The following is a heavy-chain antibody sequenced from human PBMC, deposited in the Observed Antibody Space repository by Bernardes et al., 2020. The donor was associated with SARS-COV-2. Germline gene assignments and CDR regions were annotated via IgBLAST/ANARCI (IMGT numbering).Heavy chain of an antibody. CDR2: ISAYNGNT. V-gene: IGHV1-18*01. D-gene: IGHD2-2*01. CDR1: GYTFTSYG. J-gene: IGHJ4*02. Sequence: ASVKVSCKASGYTFTSYGISWVRQAPGQGLEWMGWISAYNGNTNYAQKLQGRVTMTTDTSTSTAYMDLRSLRSDDTAVYYCARDREDIVVVPAAAPPGEYDYWGQGTLVTVSS. CDR3: ARDREDIVVVPAAAPPGEYDY.